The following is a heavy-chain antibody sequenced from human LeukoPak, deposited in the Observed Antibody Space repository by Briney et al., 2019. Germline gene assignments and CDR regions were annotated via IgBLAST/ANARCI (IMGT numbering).Heavy chain of an antibody. CDR3: TRDTDGSLDY. CDR2: IKQDGSTK. V-gene: IGHV3-7*01. CDR1: GFTFTNSW. Sequence: GGSLRLSCAASGFTFTNSWMAWVRQAPGKGLEWVANIKQDGSTKHYVYSLKGRFTISRDNPKNSLYLQMNNLRADDTAVYYCTRDTDGSLDYWGQGILVTVAS. D-gene: IGHD1-26*01. J-gene: IGHJ4*02.